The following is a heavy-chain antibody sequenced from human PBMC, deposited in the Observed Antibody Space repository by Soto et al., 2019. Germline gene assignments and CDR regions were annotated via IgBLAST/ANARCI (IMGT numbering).Heavy chain of an antibody. J-gene: IGHJ6*03. CDR2: IYYSGST. CDR1: GGSISSYY. V-gene: IGHV4-59*01. CDR3: ARDSPRRDHHYYHMDV. Sequence: SSETLSLTCTVSGGSISSYYWSWIRQPPGKGLEWIGYIYYSGSTNYNPSLKSRVTISVDTSKNQFSLKLTSVTAADTAVYYCARDSPRRDHHYYHMDVWGKGTTVTVSS.